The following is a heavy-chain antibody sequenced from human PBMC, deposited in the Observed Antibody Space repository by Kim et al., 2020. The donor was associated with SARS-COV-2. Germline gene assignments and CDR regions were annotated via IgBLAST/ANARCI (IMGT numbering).Heavy chain of an antibody. CDR1: GFTFSSYE. D-gene: IGHD3-9*01. CDR2: ISSSGSTI. Sequence: GGSLRLSCASSGFTFSSYEMNWVRQAPGKGLEWVSYISSSGSTIYYADSVKGRFTISSDNAKNSLYLQMNSLRAEDTAVYYCARVRVLRYFDWDFDYWGQGTLVTVSS. V-gene: IGHV3-48*03. CDR3: ARVRVLRYFDWDFDY. J-gene: IGHJ4*02.